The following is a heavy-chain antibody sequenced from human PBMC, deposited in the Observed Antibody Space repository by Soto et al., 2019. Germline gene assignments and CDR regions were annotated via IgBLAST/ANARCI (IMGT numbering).Heavy chain of an antibody. CDR2: FVPLFGTT. Sequence: QLVQSGSEVKKPGSSVKVSCQASGGTFSGYVVTWVRQAPGQGLEWMGEFVPLFGTTNYAQRFSGSITITAGESTSKAYMELRILRSDDTAVYYCATHGLGVSSPPYVGHWGQGTLVSVSS. CDR3: ATHGLGVSSPPYVGH. CDR1: GGTFSGYV. J-gene: IGHJ4*02. V-gene: IGHV1-69*01. D-gene: IGHD3-10*02.